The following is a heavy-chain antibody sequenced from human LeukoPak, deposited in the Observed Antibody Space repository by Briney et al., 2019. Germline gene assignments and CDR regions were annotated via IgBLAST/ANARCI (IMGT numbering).Heavy chain of an antibody. CDR3: VKEGDYGYYFDY. J-gene: IGHJ4*02. CDR2: ISSDGGST. CDR1: GFTFSSYA. D-gene: IGHD3-16*01. V-gene: IGHV3-64D*06. Sequence: GGSLRLSCSASGFTFSSYAMDWVRQAPGKGLEYVSTISSDGGSTYYADSVKGRFTISRDDSKNTLYLRMSSLRAEDTAVYYCVKEGDYGYYFDYWGQGTLVTVSS.